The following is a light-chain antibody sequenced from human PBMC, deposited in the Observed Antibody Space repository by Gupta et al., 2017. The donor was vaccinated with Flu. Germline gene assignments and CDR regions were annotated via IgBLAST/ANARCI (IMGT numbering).Light chain of an antibody. CDR3: IQALQTPPYT. Sequence: DIVMTQSPLSLPVTPGEPPSISCRSSQSLLHSNGYSFLDWYVQKPGQAPQLLIYLASKRASGVPDRFSGSGSDTEFTLKISRVEAEDVGVYYCIQALQTPPYTFGQGTKLVIK. CDR1: QSLLHSNGYSF. V-gene: IGKV2-28*01. J-gene: IGKJ2*01. CDR2: LAS.